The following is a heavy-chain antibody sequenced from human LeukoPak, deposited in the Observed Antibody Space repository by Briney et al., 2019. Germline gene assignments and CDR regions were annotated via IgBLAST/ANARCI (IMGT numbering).Heavy chain of an antibody. D-gene: IGHD2-21*01. CDR3: ARSGAYGWFDP. J-gene: IGHJ5*02. CDR2: IYYSGST. CDR1: GGSITSYY. Sequence: SETLSLTCTVSGGSITSYYCHWIRQPPGKGLEWIGFIYYSGSTNYNPSLKSRVTISVDTSKNQVSLKLSSVTAADTAVYYCARSGAYGWFDPWGQGTLVTVSS. V-gene: IGHV4-59*01.